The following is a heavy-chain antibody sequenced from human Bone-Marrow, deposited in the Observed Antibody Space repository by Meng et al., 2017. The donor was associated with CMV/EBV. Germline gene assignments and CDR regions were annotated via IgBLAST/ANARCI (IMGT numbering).Heavy chain of an antibody. D-gene: IGHD3-9*01. V-gene: IGHV1-2*02. Sequence: ASVKVSCKTSGYTFTGYYMQWVRQAPGQGLEWMGWINPNSGGTNYAQQFQGRVTMTRDTSISTAYMELSRLRYDDTAVYYCARTTPQYYDSLTGYKGYYGMDVWAQGTTVTVSS. CDR3: ARTTPQYYDSLTGYKGYYGMDV. CDR1: GYTFTGYY. J-gene: IGHJ6*02. CDR2: INPNSGGT.